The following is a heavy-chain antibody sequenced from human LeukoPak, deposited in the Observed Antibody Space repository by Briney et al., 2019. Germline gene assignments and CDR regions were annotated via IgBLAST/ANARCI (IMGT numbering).Heavy chain of an antibody. CDR3: TVTTVTTSSDY. CDR1: GITFSGSA. D-gene: IGHD4-17*01. V-gene: IGHV3-73*01. Sequence: PGGSLRLSCAASGITFSGSAMHWVRQASGKGLEWVGRIRSKANSYATAYAASVKGRFTISRDDSKNTAYLQMTSLKTEDTAVYYCTVTTVTTSSDYWGQGTLVTVSS. CDR2: IRSKANSYAT. J-gene: IGHJ4*02.